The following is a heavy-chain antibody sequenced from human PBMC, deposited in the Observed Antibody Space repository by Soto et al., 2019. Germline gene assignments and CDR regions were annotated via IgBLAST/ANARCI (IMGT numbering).Heavy chain of an antibody. Sequence: QVQLQESGPGLVKPSGTLSLTCAVSGGSVSSDRWWTWVRQAPGKGLEWIGEIHSYGSTNYNPSLKSRVTIFVDKFKNQFSVTLTSVTAADTAVYFCAGQWLAGYGVFDPWGQGTLVTVSS. CDR2: IHSYGST. D-gene: IGHD6-19*01. CDR3: AGQWLAGYGVFDP. CDR1: GGSVSSDRW. V-gene: IGHV4-4*02. J-gene: IGHJ5*02.